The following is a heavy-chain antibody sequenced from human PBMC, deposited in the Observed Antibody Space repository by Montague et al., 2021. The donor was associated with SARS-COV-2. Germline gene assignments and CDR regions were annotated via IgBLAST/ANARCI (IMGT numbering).Heavy chain of an antibody. CDR3: ARVRRYDFWTGFDY. Sequence: TLSLTCTVSDDSVSSGSYSWTWIRQPPGKGLEWIGYIYHSGNTYFNPSLKSRDTISLDRSKNQFSLKVNSVTAADTAVYYCARVRRYDFWTGFDYWGQGTLVTVSS. D-gene: IGHD3-3*01. CDR1: DDSVSSGSYS. CDR2: IYHSGNT. J-gene: IGHJ4*02. V-gene: IGHV4-30-2*01.